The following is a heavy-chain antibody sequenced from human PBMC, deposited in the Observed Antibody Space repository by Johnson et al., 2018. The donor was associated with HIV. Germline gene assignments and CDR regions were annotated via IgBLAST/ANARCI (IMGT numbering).Heavy chain of an antibody. D-gene: IGHD3-22*01. CDR3: ARDLHDSSGDYYEGDAFDI. J-gene: IGHJ3*02. V-gene: IGHV3-20*04. CDR1: GFIFDDYG. CDR2: INWNGGST. Sequence: VQLVESGGGVVRPGGSLRLSCAASGFIFDDYGMSWVRQAPGKGLEWVSGINWNGGSTGYADSVKGRFTISSDNAKNTLYLQMKSLRAEDTAVYYCARDLHDSSGDYYEGDAFDIWGQGTMVTVSS.